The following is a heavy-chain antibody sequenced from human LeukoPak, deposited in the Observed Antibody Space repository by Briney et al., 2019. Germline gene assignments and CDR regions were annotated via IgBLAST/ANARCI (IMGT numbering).Heavy chain of an antibody. D-gene: IGHD3-10*01. Sequence: GGSLRLSFAASGFTFSNYAMSWVRQAPGKGLEWVSSISGTGGSAYYADSVKGRFTISRDNSMNMLYLQMNSLRAEDTAVYYCAKVPRGHYFDYWGQGTLVTVSS. CDR2: ISGTGGSA. J-gene: IGHJ4*02. CDR3: AKVPRGHYFDY. CDR1: GFTFSNYA. V-gene: IGHV3-23*01.